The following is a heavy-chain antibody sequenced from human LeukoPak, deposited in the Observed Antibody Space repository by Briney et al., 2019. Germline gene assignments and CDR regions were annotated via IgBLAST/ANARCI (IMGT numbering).Heavy chain of an antibody. CDR2: MNPNSGNT. Sequence: ASVKVSCKASGYTFTSYDINWVRQATGQGLEWMGWMNPNSGNTGYAQKFQGRVTMTRNTSISTAYMELSSLRSEDTAVYYCARENIVVVPAAMRFFDWFDPWGQGTLVTVSS. V-gene: IGHV1-8*01. CDR3: ARENIVVVPAAMRFFDWFDP. CDR1: GYTFTSYD. J-gene: IGHJ5*02. D-gene: IGHD2-2*01.